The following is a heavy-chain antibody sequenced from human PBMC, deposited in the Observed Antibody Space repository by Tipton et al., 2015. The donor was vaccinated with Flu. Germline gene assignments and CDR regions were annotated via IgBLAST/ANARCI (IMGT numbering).Heavy chain of an antibody. CDR2: IIPILGIA. V-gene: IGHV1-69*02. D-gene: IGHD5-24*01. J-gene: IGHJ3*02. CDR3: ASRDGYNSDAFDI. CDR1: GGTFSSYT. Sequence: QSGPEVKKPGSSVKVSCKASGGTFSSYTISWVRQAPGQGLEWMGRIIPILGIANYAQKFQGRVTITADKSTSTAYMELSSLRSEDTAVYYCASRDGYNSDAFDIGGQGTMVTVSS.